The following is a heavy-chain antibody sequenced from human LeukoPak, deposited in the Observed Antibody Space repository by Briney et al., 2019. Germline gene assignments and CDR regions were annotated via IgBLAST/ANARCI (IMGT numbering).Heavy chain of an antibody. CDR1: GFTFDDYA. Sequence: GGSLRLSCAASGFTFDDYAMPWVRQAPGKGLEWVSGISWNSGSIGYADSVKGRFTISRDNAKNSLYLQMNSLRAEDTALYYCAKDIHGSGSYVVDWGQGTLVTVSS. CDR2: ISWNSGSI. CDR3: AKDIHGSGSYVVD. V-gene: IGHV3-9*01. D-gene: IGHD3-10*01. J-gene: IGHJ4*02.